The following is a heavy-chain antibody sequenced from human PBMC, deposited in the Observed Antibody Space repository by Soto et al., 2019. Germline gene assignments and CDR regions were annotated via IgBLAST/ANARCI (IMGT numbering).Heavy chain of an antibody. CDR3: ATGGYCSGGSCYALSSYYCSGMDV. D-gene: IGHD2-15*01. J-gene: IGHJ6*02. CDR1: GYTFTSYG. V-gene: IGHV1-18*04. CDR2: LSAYNGNT. Sequence: QVQLVQSGAEVKKPGASVKVSCKASGYTFTSYGITWVRQAPGHGLEWMGWLSAYNGNTNYAQKLQGRVTMTTVTSTSTAYMELRSLRADDTAVYYCATGGYCSGGSCYALSSYYCSGMDVWGQGTTVTVSS.